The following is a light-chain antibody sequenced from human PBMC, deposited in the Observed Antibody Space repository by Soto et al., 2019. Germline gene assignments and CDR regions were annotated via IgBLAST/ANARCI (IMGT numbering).Light chain of an antibody. V-gene: IGKV3-11*01. Sequence: EIVLAQSPATRSLSPGERATLSCRASQSVSSYLAWYQQKPGQAPRLLIYDASNRATGIPARFSGSGSGTDFTLTISSLEPEDFAVYYCQQYGSSPPRVTFGQGTTVDIK. CDR3: QQYGSSPPRVT. CDR2: DAS. CDR1: QSVSSY. J-gene: IGKJ1*01.